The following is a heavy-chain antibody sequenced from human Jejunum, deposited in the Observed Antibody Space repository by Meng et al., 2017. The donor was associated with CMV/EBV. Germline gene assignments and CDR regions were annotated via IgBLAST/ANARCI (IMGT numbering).Heavy chain of an antibody. V-gene: IGHV3-74*01. CDR1: GFTFNTYA. D-gene: IGHD3-3*01. CDR3: VRDKRFLDNYYAMDG. CDR2: ISPDGSST. J-gene: IGHJ6*02. Sequence: GFTFNTYAMSWVRLTPGKGLGWVSRISPDGSSTRYADSVKGRFAISRDNGKSSLYLHMNSLRAEDTAVYFCVRDKRFLDNYYAMDGWGQGTTVTVSS.